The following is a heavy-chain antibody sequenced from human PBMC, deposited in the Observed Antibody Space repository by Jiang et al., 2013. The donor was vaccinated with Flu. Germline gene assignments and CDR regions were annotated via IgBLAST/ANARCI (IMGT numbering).Heavy chain of an antibody. Sequence: KPSETLSLTCTVSGGSISSSSYYWGWIRQPPGKGLEWIGNIYYSGNTFYNPSLTSRVTISLDTSKKQFSLKLSSVTAADTAVYYCARASKRSVVGRSGMDVWGQGTTVTVSS. D-gene: IGHD2-15*01. CDR3: ARASKRSVVGRSGMDV. CDR2: IYYSGNT. V-gene: IGHV4-39*07. J-gene: IGHJ6*02. CDR1: GGSISSSSYY.